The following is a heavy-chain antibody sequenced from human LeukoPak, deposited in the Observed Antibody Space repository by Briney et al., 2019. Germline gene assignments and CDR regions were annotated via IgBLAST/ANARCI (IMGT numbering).Heavy chain of an antibody. CDR3: AISPYRYCSSTSCRSIPWFDP. Sequence: ASVKVSCKVSGYTLTELSMHWVRQAPGKGLERMGGFDPEDGETIYTQKFQGRVTMTEDTSTDTAYMELSSLRSEDTAVYYCAISPYRYCSSTSCRSIPWFDPWGQGTLVTVSS. CDR2: FDPEDGET. J-gene: IGHJ5*02. CDR1: GYTLTELS. V-gene: IGHV1-24*01. D-gene: IGHD2-2*01.